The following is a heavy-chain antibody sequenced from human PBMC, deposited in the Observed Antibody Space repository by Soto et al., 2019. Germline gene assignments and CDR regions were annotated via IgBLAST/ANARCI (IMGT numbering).Heavy chain of an antibody. CDR3: ARDPSSTFWSGYMLGDYYYYYMDV. Sequence: SETLSLTCTVSGGSISSGGYYWSWIRQHPGKGLEWIGYIYYSGSTYYNPSLKSRVTISVDTSKNQFSLKLSSVTAADTAVYYCARDPSSTFWSGYMLGDYYYYYMDVWGKGTTVTVSS. V-gene: IGHV4-31*03. CDR2: IYYSGST. D-gene: IGHD3-3*01. CDR1: GGSISSGGYY. J-gene: IGHJ6*03.